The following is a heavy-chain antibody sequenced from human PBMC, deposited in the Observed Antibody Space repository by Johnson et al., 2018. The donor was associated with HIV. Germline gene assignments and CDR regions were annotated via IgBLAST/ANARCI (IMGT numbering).Heavy chain of an antibody. CDR2: ISYDGRNK. CDR3: ARAVVAPRAYEDDAFDI. J-gene: IGHJ3*02. V-gene: IGHV3-30*03. D-gene: IGHD2-15*01. CDR1: GFTFDDYG. Sequence: VQLVESGGGVVRPGGSLRLSCAASGFTFDDYGMSWVRQAPGKGLEWVAVISYDGRNKYYADSVKGRFTISRDNSKNTLYLQMGSLRAEDMAVYYCARAVVAPRAYEDDAFDIWGQGTMVTVSS.